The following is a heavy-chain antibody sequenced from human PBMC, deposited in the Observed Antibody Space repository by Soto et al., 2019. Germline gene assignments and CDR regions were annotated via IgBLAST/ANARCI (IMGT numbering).Heavy chain of an antibody. D-gene: IGHD2-15*01. Sequence: ASMKVSCKASGYTFTGYYMHWVRQAPGQGLEWMGWINPNSGGTNYAQKFQGWVTMTRDTSISTAYMELSRLRSDDTAVYYCAIGPYCSGGSCYQREAFDIWGQGTMVTVSS. CDR3: AIGPYCSGGSCYQREAFDI. V-gene: IGHV1-2*04. CDR1: GYTFTGYY. J-gene: IGHJ3*02. CDR2: INPNSGGT.